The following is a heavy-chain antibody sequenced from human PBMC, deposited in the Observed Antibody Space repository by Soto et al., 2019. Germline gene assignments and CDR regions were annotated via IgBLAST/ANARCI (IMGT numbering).Heavy chain of an antibody. V-gene: IGHV1-69*01. CDR3: ARDAGYSSGWYAVKDY. Sequence: QVQLVQSGAEVKKPGSSVKVSCKASGGTFSSYAISWVRQAPGQGLEWMGGIIPIFGTANYAQKFQGRVTSTADESTSTAYMELSRLRSEDTAVYYCARDAGYSSGWYAVKDYWGQGTLVTVAS. CDR2: IIPIFGTA. J-gene: IGHJ4*02. CDR1: GGTFSSYA. D-gene: IGHD6-19*01.